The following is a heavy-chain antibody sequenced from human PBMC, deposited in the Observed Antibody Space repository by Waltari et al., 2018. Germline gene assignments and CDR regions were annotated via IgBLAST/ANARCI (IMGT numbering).Heavy chain of an antibody. CDR2: IYYSGST. Sequence: QVQLQESGPGLVKPSETLSLTCTVSGGSISSYYWSWIRQPPGKGLEWIGYIYYSGSTNYNPSLKSRVTISVDTSKNQFSLKLSSVTAADTAVYYCARARLRLYFDYWGQGTLVTVSS. CDR3: ARARLRLYFDY. V-gene: IGHV4-59*01. CDR1: GGSISSYY. J-gene: IGHJ4*02. D-gene: IGHD6-25*01.